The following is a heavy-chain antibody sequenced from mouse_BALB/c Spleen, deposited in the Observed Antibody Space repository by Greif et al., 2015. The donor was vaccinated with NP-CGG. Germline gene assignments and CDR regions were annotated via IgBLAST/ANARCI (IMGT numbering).Heavy chain of an antibody. Sequence: GMLVVSGPGLVAPSQSLSITCTVSGFSLTSYGVHWVRQPPGKGLEWLGVIWAGGSTNYNSALMSRLSISKDNSKSXVFLKMNTLQTDDTAMYYCARDLGSDYWGQCTTLTVSS. CDR1: GFSLTSYG. CDR2: IWAGGST. V-gene: IGHV2-9*02. J-gene: IGHJ2*01. CDR3: ARDLGSDY.